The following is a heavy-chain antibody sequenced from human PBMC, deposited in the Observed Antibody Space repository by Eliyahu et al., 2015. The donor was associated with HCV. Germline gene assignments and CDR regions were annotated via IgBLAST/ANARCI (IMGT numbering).Heavy chain of an antibody. Sequence: QVQLVESGGGLVKPGGSLRVSCAASXFTFXDYYMXWLRQAPGKGLEWVSCISSTGSYTNYADSLKGRFTVSRDNTKNSLYLQMNSLRAEDTAVYFCARDAFWSGSPGLFDYWGQGTLVTVSS. D-gene: IGHD3-3*01. CDR2: ISSTGSYT. J-gene: IGHJ4*02. CDR3: ARDAFWSGSPGLFDY. V-gene: IGHV3-11*06. CDR1: XFTFXDYY.